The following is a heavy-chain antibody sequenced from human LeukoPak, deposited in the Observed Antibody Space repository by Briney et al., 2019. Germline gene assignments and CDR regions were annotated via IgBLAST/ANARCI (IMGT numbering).Heavy chain of an antibody. J-gene: IGHJ4*02. CDR3: ARESAWARDS. V-gene: IGHV3-7*01. CDR2: IKSDGSEK. CDR1: GFAFSSFW. D-gene: IGHD6-6*01. Sequence: GGSLRLSCAASGFAFSSFWMDWVRQAPGKGLEWVANIKSDGSEKYYVGSVEGRFTISRDNAKNSLFLQMNGLRAEDTAVYYCARESAWARDSWGQGTLVTVSS.